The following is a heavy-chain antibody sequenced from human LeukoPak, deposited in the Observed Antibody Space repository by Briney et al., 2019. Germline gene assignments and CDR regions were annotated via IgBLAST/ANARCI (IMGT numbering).Heavy chain of an antibody. D-gene: IGHD5/OR15-5a*01. Sequence: SETLSLTCDASGGSINSTGYFWGWIRQSPGKGLEWIGAIYYTGDAYFNPSFRSRANMAVDTSENRFSLNLRSVTAADTAVYYCARDLRPLRVAWFDPWGQGTLVTVSS. CDR1: GGSINSTGYF. CDR2: IYYTGDA. J-gene: IGHJ5*02. CDR3: ARDLRPLRVAWFDP. V-gene: IGHV4-39*02.